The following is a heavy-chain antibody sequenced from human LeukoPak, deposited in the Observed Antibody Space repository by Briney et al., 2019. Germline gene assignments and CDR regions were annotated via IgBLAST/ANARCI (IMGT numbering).Heavy chain of an antibody. D-gene: IGHD3-16*01. Sequence: QSGGSLRLCCAASGFTFSSYAMHWVRHAPGKGLECVALISHDGSNKYYADSVKGRFTISRDNSKNTLYLQMNSLRAEDTAVYYCARMRGSQEFDPWGQGTLVTVSS. V-gene: IGHV3-30*04. CDR3: ARMRGSQEFDP. CDR2: ISHDGSNK. J-gene: IGHJ5*02. CDR1: GFTFSSYA.